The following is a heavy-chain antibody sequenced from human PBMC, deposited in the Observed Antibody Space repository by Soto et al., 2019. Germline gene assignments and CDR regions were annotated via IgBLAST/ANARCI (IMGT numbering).Heavy chain of an antibody. Sequence: ASVKVSCKASGYTFTGYYMHWVRQAPGQGLEWMGWINPNSGGTNYAQKFQGWVTMTRDTSISTAYMELSRLSSDDTAVYYCARGAPSIIYGDYGDYYYYMDVWGKGTTVTVSS. CDR2: INPNSGGT. CDR3: ARGAPSIIYGDYGDYYYYMDV. CDR1: GYTFTGYY. V-gene: IGHV1-2*04. D-gene: IGHD4-17*01. J-gene: IGHJ6*03.